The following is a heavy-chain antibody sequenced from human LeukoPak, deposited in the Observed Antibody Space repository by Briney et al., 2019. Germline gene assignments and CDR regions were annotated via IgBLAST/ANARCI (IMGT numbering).Heavy chain of an antibody. CDR3: ARGTTVTPTYYYYYYMDV. CDR2: MNPNSGNT. CDR1: GYTFTSYD. Sequence: ASVKVSCKASGYTFTSYDINWVRQATGQGLEWMGWMNPNSGNTGYAQKFQGRVTITRNTSISTAYMELSSLRSEDTAVYYCARGTTVTPTYYYYYYMDVWGKGTTVTVSS. J-gene: IGHJ6*03. D-gene: IGHD4-11*01. V-gene: IGHV1-8*03.